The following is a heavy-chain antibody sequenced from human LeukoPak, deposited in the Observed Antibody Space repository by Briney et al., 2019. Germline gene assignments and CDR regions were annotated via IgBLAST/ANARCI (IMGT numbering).Heavy chain of an antibody. D-gene: IGHD3-22*01. CDR1: GGSFSGYY. Sequence: PSETLSLTCAVYGGSFSGYYWSWIRQPPGKGLEWIGEINHSGSTNYNPSLKSRVTISVDTSKDQFSLKLSSVTAADTAVYYCASKTYYYDSSGYYSLPYYYYYYMDVWGKGTTVTVSS. CDR3: ASKTYYYDSSGYYSLPYYYYYYMDV. J-gene: IGHJ6*03. CDR2: INHSGST. V-gene: IGHV4-34*01.